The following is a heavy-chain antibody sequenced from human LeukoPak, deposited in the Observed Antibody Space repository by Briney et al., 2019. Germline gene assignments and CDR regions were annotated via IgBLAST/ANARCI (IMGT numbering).Heavy chain of an antibody. CDR3: ARVGRSSGGFDY. CDR1: GYTFTSYG. Sequence: ASVKVSCKASGYTFTSYGINWVRQAPGQGLEWMGWINPNSGDTNYAQKFQGRVTMTRDTSISTAYMELSRLRSDDTAVYFCARVGRSSGGFDYWGQGPLVTVSS. J-gene: IGHJ4*02. CDR2: INPNSGDT. D-gene: IGHD6-19*01. V-gene: IGHV1-2*02.